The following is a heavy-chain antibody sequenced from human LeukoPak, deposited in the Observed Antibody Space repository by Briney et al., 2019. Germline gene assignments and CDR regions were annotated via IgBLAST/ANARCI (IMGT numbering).Heavy chain of an antibody. CDR2: INPSGDNT. D-gene: IGHD5-24*01. J-gene: IGHJ5*02. Sequence: ASVKVSCKASGYTFTGYYMHWVRQAPGQGLEWIGIINPSGDNTWYAQKFQGRVTMTRDMATSTDYLEVSSLRSEDTAVYYCARDNSLRDTAWWFDPWGQGTLVTVSS. CDR1: GYTFTGYY. V-gene: IGHV1-46*01. CDR3: ARDNSLRDTAWWFDP.